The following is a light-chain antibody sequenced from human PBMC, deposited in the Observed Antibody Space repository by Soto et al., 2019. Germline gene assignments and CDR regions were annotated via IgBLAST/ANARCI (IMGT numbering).Light chain of an antibody. J-gene: IGKJ2*01. V-gene: IGKV1-5*01. CDR2: DAS. CDR1: QSISTS. CDR3: QQYDPYST. Sequence: QMTQSPSTLSASVGDRVTITCRASQSISTSLAWYQQKLGKAPKLLISDASALESGVPSRFSGSGSGTEFTLTISSLQADDSATYYCQQYDPYSTFGQGTKLEIK.